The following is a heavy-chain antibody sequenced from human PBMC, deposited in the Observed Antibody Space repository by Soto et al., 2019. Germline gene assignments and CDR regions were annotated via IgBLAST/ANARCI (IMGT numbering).Heavy chain of an antibody. CDR2: ISGSGDST. D-gene: IGHD1-7*01. CDR1: GFTFSNYA. CDR3: AKAGTGTTDYYYYGMDV. V-gene: IGHV3-23*01. J-gene: IGHJ6*02. Sequence: GGSLRLSCAASGFTFSNYAMSWVRQAPGKGLEWVSGISGSGDSTYYADSVKGRFTISRDNSKNTLYLQMNRLRAEDTAVYYCAKAGTGTTDYYYYGMDVWGQGTTVTVSS.